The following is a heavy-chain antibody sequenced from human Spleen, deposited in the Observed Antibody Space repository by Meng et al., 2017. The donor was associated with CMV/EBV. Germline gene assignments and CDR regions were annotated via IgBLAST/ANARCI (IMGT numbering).Heavy chain of an antibody. CDR2: ISYDGSNK. V-gene: IGHV3-30-3*01. J-gene: IGHJ4*02. D-gene: IGHD2-2*01. Sequence: GSLRLSXAASGFTFSSYAMHWVRQAPGKGLEWVAVISYDGSNKYYADSVKGRFTISRDNSKNTLYLQMTSLRAEDTAVYYCARDQGVVVVPAAMIDYWGQGTLVTVSS. CDR1: GFTFSSYA. CDR3: ARDQGVVVVPAAMIDY.